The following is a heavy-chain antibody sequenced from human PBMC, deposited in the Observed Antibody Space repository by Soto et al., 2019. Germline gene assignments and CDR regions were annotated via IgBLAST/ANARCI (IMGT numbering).Heavy chain of an antibody. CDR3: ASLVRGVIITHTDY. CDR2: IYYSGST. J-gene: IGHJ4*02. Sequence: SETLSLTCTVSGGSISSGDYYWSWIRQHPGKGLEWIGYIYYSGSTYYNPSLKSRVTISVDTSKNQFSLKLSSVTAADTAVYYCASLVRGVIITHTDYWGQGTLVTVSS. V-gene: IGHV4-30-4*08. CDR1: GGSISSGDYY. D-gene: IGHD3-10*01.